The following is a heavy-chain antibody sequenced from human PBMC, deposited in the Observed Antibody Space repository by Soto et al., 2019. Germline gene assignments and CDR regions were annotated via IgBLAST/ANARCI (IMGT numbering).Heavy chain of an antibody. Sequence: PGGSLRLSCLASGFTFNTYAMHWVRQAPGKGLEYVSAISRNGDSTYYSDSVKGRFTISRDNSKNTLHFLMSSLRAEDTAVYYCVKDSGYYYGSGSFVYSMDVWGQGTTVTVSS. D-gene: IGHD3-10*01. J-gene: IGHJ6*02. CDR2: ISRNGDST. CDR3: VKDSGYYYGSGSFVYSMDV. V-gene: IGHV3-64D*06. CDR1: GFTFNTYA.